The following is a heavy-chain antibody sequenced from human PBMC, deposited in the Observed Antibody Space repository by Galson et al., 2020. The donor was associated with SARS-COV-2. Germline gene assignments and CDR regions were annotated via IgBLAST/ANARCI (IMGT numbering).Heavy chain of an antibody. CDR2: ISATGYAM. CDR3: ARVPGATLKIWPFDY. D-gene: IGHD3-16*01. Sequence: GGSLRLSCAASGFSFSSYSLHWVRQAPGKGLDWVASISATGYAMYNADSVKGRFTISRDSTKESMLLQMDSLDVEDTAVYYCARVPGATLKIWPFDYWGQGTRVTVSS. CDR1: GFSFSSYS. J-gene: IGHJ4*02. V-gene: IGHV3-21*01.